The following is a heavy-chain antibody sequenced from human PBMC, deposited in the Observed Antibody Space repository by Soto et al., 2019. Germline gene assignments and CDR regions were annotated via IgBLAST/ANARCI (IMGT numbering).Heavy chain of an antibody. CDR2: INPSGGST. D-gene: IGHD3-22*01. CDR3: ARVRAGYYDSSGYWLDY. CDR1: GYTFTSYY. Sequence: ASVKVSCKASGYTFTSYYMHWVRQAPGQGLEWMGIINPSGGSTSYAQKFQGRVTMTRDTSTSTVYMELSSLRSEDTAVYYCARVRAGYYDSSGYWLDYWGQGTLVTVSS. V-gene: IGHV1-46*01. J-gene: IGHJ4*02.